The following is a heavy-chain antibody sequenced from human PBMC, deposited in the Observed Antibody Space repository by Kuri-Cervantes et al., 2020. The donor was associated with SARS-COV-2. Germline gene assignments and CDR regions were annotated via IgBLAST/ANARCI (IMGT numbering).Heavy chain of an antibody. CDR2: INPNSGGT. CDR1: GYTFTGYY. V-gene: IGHV1-2*04. D-gene: IGHD3-22*01. J-gene: IGHJ4*02. CDR3: ARGPGLSDSRGYYYFY. Sequence: ASVKVSCKASGYTFTGYYMHWVRQAPGQGLEWMGWINPNSGGTNYAQEFQGWVTMTRDTSISTVYMELSSLRSEDTAVYYCARGPGLSDSRGYYYFYWGQGTLVTVSS.